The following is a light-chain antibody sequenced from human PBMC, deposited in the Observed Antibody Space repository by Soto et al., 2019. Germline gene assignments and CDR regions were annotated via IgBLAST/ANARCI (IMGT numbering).Light chain of an antibody. CDR1: QSISSW. J-gene: IGKJ4*01. V-gene: IGKV1-5*03. CDR3: QQYDSYPLT. Sequence: DIQMTQSPSTLSASVGDRVTITCRASQSISSWLAWYQQKPGKAPNLLIYKASSLESGVPSRFSGSGSATEFTLTVSSLQPADFATYYCQQYDSYPLTFGGGTKVEIK. CDR2: KAS.